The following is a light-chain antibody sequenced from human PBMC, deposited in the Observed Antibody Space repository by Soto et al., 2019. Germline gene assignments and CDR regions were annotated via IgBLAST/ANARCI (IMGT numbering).Light chain of an antibody. J-gene: IGLJ1*01. V-gene: IGLV1-40*01. Sequence: QSVLTQPPSVSGAPGQRVIISCTGSSSNIGAGYDVHWYQQLPGTAPKLLIYGNSNRPSGVSDRFSGSKSGTSASLTISGLQAEDEADYYCSSYTSSSTSYVFGTGTKVTVL. CDR1: SSNIGAGYD. CDR3: SSYTSSSTSYV. CDR2: GNS.